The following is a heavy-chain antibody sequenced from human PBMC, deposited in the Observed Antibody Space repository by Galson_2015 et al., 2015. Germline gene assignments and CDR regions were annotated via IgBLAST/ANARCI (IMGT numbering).Heavy chain of an antibody. CDR1: GFTFSSYG. CDR3: TSRYSGWTGGGF. Sequence: SLRLSCAASGFTFSSYGMHWVRQAPGQGLEWVGRIRGAANSYTTAYAASVKGSFTISRDDSKNKGDLKTTSFKAEDTAVYHCTSRYSGWTGGGFWGQGTLVTVSS. D-gene: IGHD6-19*01. V-gene: IGHV3-73*01. J-gene: IGHJ4*02. CDR2: IRGAANSYTT.